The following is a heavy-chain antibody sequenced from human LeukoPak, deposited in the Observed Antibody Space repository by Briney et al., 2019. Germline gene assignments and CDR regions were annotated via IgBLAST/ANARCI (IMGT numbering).Heavy chain of an antibody. CDR1: GFTFGYFA. CDR2: IRSKTYGGTT. J-gene: IGHJ4*02. Sequence: GGSLRLSCTASGFTFGYFAMSWVRQAPGKGLDWVGFIRSKTYGGTTEYAASVKGRFTISRDDSKSVAYLHMNNLKTEDTAVYYCTRARATYYYDSSGYMGGQGTLVSLSS. V-gene: IGHV3-49*04. CDR3: TRARATYYYDSSGYM. D-gene: IGHD3-22*01.